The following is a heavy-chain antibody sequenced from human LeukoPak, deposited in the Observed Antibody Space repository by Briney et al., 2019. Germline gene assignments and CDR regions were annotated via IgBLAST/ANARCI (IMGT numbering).Heavy chain of an antibody. J-gene: IGHJ3*02. D-gene: IGHD3-22*01. Sequence: GASVKVSCKASGYTFTGYYMHWVRQAPGQGLAWMGWINPNSGGTNYAQKFQGRVTMTRDTSISTAYMELSRLRSDDTAVYYCARTGLVVVPNDAFDIWGQGTMVTVSS. CDR1: GYTFTGYY. CDR2: INPNSGGT. V-gene: IGHV1-2*02. CDR3: ARTGLVVVPNDAFDI.